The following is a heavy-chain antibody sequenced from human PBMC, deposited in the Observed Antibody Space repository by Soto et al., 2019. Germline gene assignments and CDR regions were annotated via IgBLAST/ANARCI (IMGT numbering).Heavy chain of an antibody. V-gene: IGHV4-34*10. D-gene: IGHD2-15*01. CDR3: ARRFCSDSYCSYFDY. CDR2: INHSGIA. CDR1: GGSFRGYF. Sequence: SETLSLTCAVYGGSFRGYFWSWIRQPPGKGLEWIGEINHSGIASYSPSLGSRVTTSVDTPKNQFSLRLRSVTAADTAIYYCARRFCSDSYCSYFDYWGRGTLVTAPQ. J-gene: IGHJ4*02.